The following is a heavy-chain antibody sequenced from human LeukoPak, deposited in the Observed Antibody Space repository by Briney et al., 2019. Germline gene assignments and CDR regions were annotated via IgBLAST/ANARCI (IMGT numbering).Heavy chain of an antibody. V-gene: IGHV3-11*05. J-gene: IGHJ4*02. Sequence: KSSETLSLTCAVYGGSFSGYYWSWIRQAPGKRLEWVSYISSGSTYTNYADSVEGRFTISRDNAKNSLYLQMNSLRAEDTAVYYCARGDYGGDYFDYWGQGTLVTVSS. CDR3: ARGDYGGDYFDY. CDR2: ISSGSTYT. CDR1: GGSFSGYY. D-gene: IGHD4-23*01.